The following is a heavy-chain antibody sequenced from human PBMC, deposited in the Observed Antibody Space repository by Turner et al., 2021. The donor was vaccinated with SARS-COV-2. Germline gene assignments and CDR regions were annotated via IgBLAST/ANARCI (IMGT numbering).Heavy chain of an antibody. CDR3: ASEQDSSGFVGMDV. CDR1: GFTVSSNY. D-gene: IGHD3-22*01. Sequence: EVQLVASGGGLVQPGGSLRLSCAASGFTVSSNYMGWGRQAPGKGLEWVSIIYSGGRTYYADSVKGRFTISRDNSKNTLYLQMNSLRAEDTAVYYCASEQDSSGFVGMDVWGQGTTVTVS. CDR2: IYSGGRT. J-gene: IGHJ6*02. V-gene: IGHV3-66*01.